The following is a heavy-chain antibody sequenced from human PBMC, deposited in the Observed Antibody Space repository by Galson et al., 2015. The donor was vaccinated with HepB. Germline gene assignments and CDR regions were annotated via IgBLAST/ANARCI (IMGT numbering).Heavy chain of an antibody. D-gene: IGHD3-10*01. Sequence: SVKVSCNASGYTFTGYYMHWVRQAPGQGLEWMGWINPNSGGTNYAQKFQGRVTMTEDTSTDTAYMELSSLRSEDTAVYYCATDERRGSGSYIFNDYYGMDVWGQGTTVTVSS. J-gene: IGHJ6*02. V-gene: IGHV1-2*02. CDR3: ATDERRGSGSYIFNDYYGMDV. CDR1: GYTFTGYY. CDR2: INPNSGGT.